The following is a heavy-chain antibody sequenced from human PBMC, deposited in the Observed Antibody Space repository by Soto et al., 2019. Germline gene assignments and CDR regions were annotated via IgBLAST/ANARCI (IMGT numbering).Heavy chain of an antibody. V-gene: IGHV3-33*08. CDR2: IWYDGSNK. CDR1: GFTFSSYG. D-gene: IGHD5-18*01. CDR3: AREKDSTMGPSFDS. J-gene: IGHJ4*02. Sequence: QVQMVESGGGVVQPGKSLRLSCAASGFTFSSYGMHWVRQAPGKGLEWVAVIWYDGSNKDYADSVRGRFTISRGNSKNTLYLQINSLRAEDTALYYCAREKDSTMGPSFDSWGQGTLVTVSS.